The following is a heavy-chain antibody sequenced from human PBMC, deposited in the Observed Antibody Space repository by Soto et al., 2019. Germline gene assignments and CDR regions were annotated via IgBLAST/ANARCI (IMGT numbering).Heavy chain of an antibody. CDR3: ARVERGTATTVVDAFDI. CDR2: MRHSGGT. J-gene: IGHJ3*02. CDR1: GGFVRSGSYY. Sequence: SETLSLSCGVDGGFVRSGSYYWSWVQQPPGRGLEWIGEMRHSGGTHFNPSLKSRVTISVDTSKNQFSLKMTSVTAADTALYYCARVERGTATTVVDAFDIWGPGTMVTV. V-gene: IGHV4-34*01. D-gene: IGHD1-1*01.